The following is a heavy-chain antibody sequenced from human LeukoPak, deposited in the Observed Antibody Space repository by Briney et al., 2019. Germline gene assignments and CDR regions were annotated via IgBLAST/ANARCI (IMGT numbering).Heavy chain of an antibody. Sequence: GGSLRLSCAASGFTFSSYAVHWVRQAPGKGLEWVATISYDGDNKYYADSLKGRFTISRDNSKNTLYLQMNSLRAEDTAVYYCARGRNVVATSGYFDYWGQGTLVTVSS. J-gene: IGHJ4*02. CDR1: GFTFSSYA. V-gene: IGHV3-30-3*01. CDR3: ARGRNVVATSGYFDY. CDR2: ISYDGDNK. D-gene: IGHD5-12*01.